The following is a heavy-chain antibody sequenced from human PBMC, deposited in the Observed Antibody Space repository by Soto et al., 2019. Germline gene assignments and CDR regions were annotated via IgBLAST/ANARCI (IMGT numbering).Heavy chain of an antibody. CDR2: IRSKANSYAT. CDR1: GFTFSGSA. D-gene: IGHD3-10*01. Sequence: GGSLRLSCAASGFTFSGSAMHWVRQASGKGLEWVGRIRSKANSYATAYAASVKGSFTISRDDSKNMAYLQMNSLKTEDTAVYYCFTITMVRGVITTDAFDIWGQGTMVTVSS. J-gene: IGHJ3*02. V-gene: IGHV3-73*01. CDR3: FTITMVRGVITTDAFDI.